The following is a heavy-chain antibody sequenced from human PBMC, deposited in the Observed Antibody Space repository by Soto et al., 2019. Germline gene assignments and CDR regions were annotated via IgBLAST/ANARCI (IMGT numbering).Heavy chain of an antibody. CDR2: IYHSGNT. V-gene: IGHV4-31*03. CDR1: GGSTTTGGSY. CDR3: ARARFQVLYGKPYFDS. J-gene: IGHJ4*02. Sequence: SETLSLTCTVSGGSTTTGGSYWSWIRQHPGKGLEWIGNIYHSGNTYYNPSLKSRLTISVDTSKNHFSLMVDSVTAADTAVYYCARARFQVLYGKPYFDSWGQGTLVTVSS. D-gene: IGHD2-2*02.